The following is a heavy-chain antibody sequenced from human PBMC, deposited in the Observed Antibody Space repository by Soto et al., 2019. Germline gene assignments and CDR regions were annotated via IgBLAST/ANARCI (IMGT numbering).Heavy chain of an antibody. D-gene: IGHD3-22*01. CDR3: AKGRGTLSVVSNWFDP. J-gene: IGHJ5*02. CDR2: INWNSGIT. CDR1: GFTFEDHA. Sequence: PGGSLRLSCAAFGFTFEDHAMHWIRQAPGKGLEWVAGINWNSGITGYADSVKGRFTISRDNANNSLHLEMNSLKTEDTAFYYCAKGRGTLSVVSNWFDPWGQGTLVTVSS. V-gene: IGHV3-9*01.